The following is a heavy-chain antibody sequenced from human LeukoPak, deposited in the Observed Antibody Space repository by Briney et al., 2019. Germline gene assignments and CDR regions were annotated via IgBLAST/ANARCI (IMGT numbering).Heavy chain of an antibody. V-gene: IGHV4-34*01. J-gene: IGHJ4*02. CDR1: GGSFSGYY. CDR2: INHSGST. CDR3: ARVRAAGAHDC. D-gene: IGHD3-10*01. Sequence: SETLSLTCAVYGGSFSGYYWSWIRQPPGKGLEWIGEINHSGSTNYNPSLKSRVTISVDTSKNQFALRLSSVTAADTAVYYCARVRAAGAHDCWGQGTLVTVSS.